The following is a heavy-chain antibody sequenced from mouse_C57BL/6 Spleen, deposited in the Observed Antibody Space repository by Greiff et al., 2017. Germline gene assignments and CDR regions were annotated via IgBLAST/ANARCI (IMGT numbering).Heavy chain of an antibody. D-gene: IGHD2-1*01. J-gene: IGHJ3*01. CDR3: SRWGNYAY. CDR1: GYTFTSYW. V-gene: IGHV1-69*01. Sequence: QVQLQQPGAELVMPGASVKLSCKASGYTFTSYWMHWVKQRPGQGLEWIGEIDPSDSYTNYNQKFKGKSTLTVDKASSTAYMQLSSLTSEDAAVYYCSRWGNYAYWGQGTLVTVSA. CDR2: IDPSDSYT.